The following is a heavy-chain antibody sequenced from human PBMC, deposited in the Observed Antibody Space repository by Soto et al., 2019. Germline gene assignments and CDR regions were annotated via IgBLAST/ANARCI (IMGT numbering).Heavy chain of an antibody. CDR3: AKGKGNYGIDAFDF. D-gene: IGHD3-16*01. CDR2: VSGSGGTT. V-gene: IGHV3-23*01. CDR1: GFTFSTYA. J-gene: IGHJ3*01. Sequence: GGSLRLSCAASGFTFSTYAMAWVRQAPGKGLEWVSGVSGSGGTTYYADSVKGRFTISRDNSKDTMYLQMNSLRAEDTAIYYCAKGKGNYGIDAFDFWGHGTMVTVSS.